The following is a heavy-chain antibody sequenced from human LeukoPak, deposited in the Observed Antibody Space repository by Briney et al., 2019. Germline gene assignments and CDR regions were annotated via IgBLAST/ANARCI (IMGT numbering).Heavy chain of an antibody. CDR1: GGSISSSSYY. J-gene: IGHJ4*02. CDR3: ANSYGDYKYYFDY. D-gene: IGHD4-17*01. Sequence: SETLSLTCTVSGGSISSSSYYWGWIRQPPGKGLEWIGSISYSASTHYNPSLKSRVTISVDTSKNQFSLKLSSMTAADTAVYYCANSYGDYKYYFDYWGQGTLVTVSS. CDR2: ISYSAST. V-gene: IGHV4-39*07.